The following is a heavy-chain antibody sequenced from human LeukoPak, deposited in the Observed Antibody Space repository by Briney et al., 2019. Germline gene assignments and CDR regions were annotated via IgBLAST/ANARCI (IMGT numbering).Heavy chain of an antibody. CDR1: GGSFSGYY. Sequence: PSETLSLTCAVYGGSFSGYYWSWIRQPPGKGLEWIGEINHSGSTNYNPSLKSRVTISVDMSKNQFSLKLSSVTAADTAVYYCARGEWELGYWGQGTLVTVSS. CDR3: ARGEWELGY. D-gene: IGHD1-26*01. J-gene: IGHJ4*02. CDR2: INHSGST. V-gene: IGHV4-34*01.